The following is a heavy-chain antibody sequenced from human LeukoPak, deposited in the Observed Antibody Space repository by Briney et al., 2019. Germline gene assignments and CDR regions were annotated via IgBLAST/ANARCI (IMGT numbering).Heavy chain of an antibody. Sequence: GGSLRLSCAAPGFTFSSYEMNWVRQAPGKGLEWVSYISSSGSTIYYADSMKGRFTISRDNSKNSLYLQMNSLRAEDTAMYYCARLSAMLRGPEPIYYFDYWGQGTLVTVSS. CDR1: GFTFSSYE. CDR2: ISSSGSTI. CDR3: ARLSAMLRGPEPIYYFDY. D-gene: IGHD3-10*01. J-gene: IGHJ4*01. V-gene: IGHV3-48*03.